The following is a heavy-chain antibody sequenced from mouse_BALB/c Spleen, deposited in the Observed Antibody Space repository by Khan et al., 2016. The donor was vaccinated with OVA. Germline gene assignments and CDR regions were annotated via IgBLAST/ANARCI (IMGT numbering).Heavy chain of an antibody. Sequence: EVQLQESGPDLVKPSQSLSLTCTVTGYSITSGYSWHWIRQFPGNKLEWLGYIYYSGIINFNPSLKSRSSITRDTSKNQFFLQLNSVTAEDTATYYCASDCNYMDYWGQGTSVTVSS. CDR1: GYSITSGYS. CDR3: ASDCNYMDY. CDR2: IYYSGII. D-gene: IGHD2-1*01. V-gene: IGHV3-1*02. J-gene: IGHJ4*01.